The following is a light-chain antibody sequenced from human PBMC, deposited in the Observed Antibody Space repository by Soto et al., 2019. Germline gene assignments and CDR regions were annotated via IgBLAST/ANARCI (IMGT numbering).Light chain of an antibody. CDR2: DVS. J-gene: IGLJ2*01. V-gene: IGLV2-14*01. CDR1: RSDVGGYNY. Sequence: QSVLTQPASVSGSPGQSITISCTGTRSDVGGYNYVSWYQRHPGKAPKLMIYDVSNRPSGVSNRFSGSKSGNTASLTISGLQAEDEADYYCSSYTTTSSVTFGGGTKVTVL. CDR3: SSYTTTSSVT.